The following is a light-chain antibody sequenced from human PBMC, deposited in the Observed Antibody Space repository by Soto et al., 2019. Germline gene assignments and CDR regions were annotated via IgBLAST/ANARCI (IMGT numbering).Light chain of an antibody. V-gene: IGLV2-14*01. CDR3: SSYTSSSTRV. J-gene: IGLJ1*01. Sequence: QSVVNQPASVSVSPGQSITISCTGTSSDVGGYNYVSWYQQHPGKARKLMIYDVSNGPSGVSNRFSGSKSCNTASLTISGLQAEDEADYYCSSYTSSSTRVFGTGTKLTVL. CDR2: DVS. CDR1: SSDVGGYNY.